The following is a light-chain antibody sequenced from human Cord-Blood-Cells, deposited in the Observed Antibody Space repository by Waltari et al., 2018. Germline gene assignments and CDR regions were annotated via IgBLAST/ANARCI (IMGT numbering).Light chain of an antibody. J-gene: IGLJ3*02. V-gene: IGLV2-23*01. Sequence: QSALTQPASVSGSPGQSITISCTGTSSDVGSYNFVSWYQQHPGKAPQRMIYEGSKRPSGVSNRFSGSKSGNTASLTISGLQAEDEADYYCCSYAGSSTWVFGGGTKLTVL. CDR2: EGS. CDR3: CSYAGSSTWV. CDR1: SSDVGSYNF.